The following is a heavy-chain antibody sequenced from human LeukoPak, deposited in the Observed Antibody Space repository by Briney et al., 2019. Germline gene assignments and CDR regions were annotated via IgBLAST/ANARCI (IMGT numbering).Heavy chain of an antibody. V-gene: IGHV3-21*01. Sequence: GGSLRLSCVASGFTFSTYWMTWVRQVPGKGLEWVSSISSSSSYIYYADSVKGRFTISRDNAKNSLYLQMNSLRAEDTAVYYCARGKPTGYFDYWGQGTLVTVSS. CDR1: GFTFSTYW. J-gene: IGHJ4*02. CDR3: ARGKPTGYFDY. CDR2: ISSSSSYI.